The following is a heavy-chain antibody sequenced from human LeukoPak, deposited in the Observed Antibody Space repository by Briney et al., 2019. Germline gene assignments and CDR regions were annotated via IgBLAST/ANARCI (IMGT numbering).Heavy chain of an antibody. CDR3: ARETLAKVTGPSTGFAY. D-gene: IGHD1-1*01. V-gene: IGHV3-33*08. Sequence: GGSRRFSCAASGFTFSSYGMHWVRQAPGKVLECVAVIWYDGSNKYYADSVKVRFTIASANSKNTLYLQRHSLRAADTADYDSARETLAKVTGPSTGFAYWGQGTLVTVSS. CDR2: IWYDGSNK. J-gene: IGHJ4*02. CDR1: GFTFSSYG.